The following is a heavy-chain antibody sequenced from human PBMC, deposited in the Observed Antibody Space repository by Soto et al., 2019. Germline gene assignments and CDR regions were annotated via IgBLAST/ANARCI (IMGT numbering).Heavy chain of an antibody. V-gene: IGHV4-34*01. CDR1: GGTVSGYW. D-gene: IGHD2-2*01. J-gene: IGHJ5*02. CDR3: ARGVKDIVVVPAARLDP. Sequence: SAAQSRTYEGRGGTVSGYWWRWNHQTPGKGLEWIGEINHSGSTNYNPSLKSRVTISVDTSKNQFSLKLSSVTAADTAVYYCARGVKDIVVVPAARLDPWGQGTLVTVSS. CDR2: INHSGST.